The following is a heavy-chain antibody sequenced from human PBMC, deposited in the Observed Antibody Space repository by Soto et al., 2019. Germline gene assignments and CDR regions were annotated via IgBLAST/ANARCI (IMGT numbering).Heavy chain of an antibody. J-gene: IGHJ4*02. CDR3: ATGPDSAAPIRYFDWSIYYLHY. D-gene: IGHD3-9*01. V-gene: IGHV3-15*01. Sequence: EVQLVESGGGLVKPGGSLRLSCVASGFTFVNAWMTWVRQAPGKGLEWVGRIKTTTEYAAPVKGRFTISRDDSKNTGDLQMNSLKIENTAVYYCATGPDSAAPIRYFDWSIYYLHYGSEGALVTVSS. CDR2: IKTTT. CDR1: GFTFVNAW.